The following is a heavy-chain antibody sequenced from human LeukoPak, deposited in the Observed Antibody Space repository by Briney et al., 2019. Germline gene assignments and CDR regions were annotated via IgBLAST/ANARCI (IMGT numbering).Heavy chain of an antibody. J-gene: IGHJ4*02. Sequence: GGSLRLSCTASGFTFGDYAMSWVRQAPGKGLEWVSGISGDGTYTYYADSVKSRFTASRDNSRKTLYLQLNNLRVEDTAMYYCAKTFGSGDYWGQGALDTVSS. D-gene: IGHD3-10*01. CDR3: AKTFGSGDY. V-gene: IGHV3-23*03. CDR1: GFTFGDYA. CDR2: ISGDGTYT.